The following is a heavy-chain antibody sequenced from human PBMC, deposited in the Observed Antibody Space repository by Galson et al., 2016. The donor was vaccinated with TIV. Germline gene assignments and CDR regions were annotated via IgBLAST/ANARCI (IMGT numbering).Heavy chain of an antibody. CDR2: INPLLGTV. J-gene: IGHJ5*01. CDR1: GDTFSMIV. D-gene: IGHD1-26*01. CDR3: AGRTNSGPYNWFDS. Sequence: SVKVSCKASGDTFSMIVFNWVRQAPGQGLDWMGGINPLLGTVNTAQKFQGRVTFTTDESRSTAYMELSSLKSEDTAVYYCAGRTNSGPYNWFDSWGQGTLVTVSS. V-gene: IGHV1-69*05.